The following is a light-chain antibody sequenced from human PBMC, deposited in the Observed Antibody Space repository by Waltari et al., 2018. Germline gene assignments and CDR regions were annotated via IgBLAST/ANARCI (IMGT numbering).Light chain of an antibody. V-gene: IGLV2-23*02. J-gene: IGLJ3*02. Sequence: QSALTQPASVSGSPGQSIPISCSGTSRDVGAYKLIPWYQQHPGKVPTLMIYEVNKRPSGVSNRFSGSKSDNTASLTISGLQAEDEADYYCCSYAGRSTLVFGGGTKLTVL. CDR3: CSYAGRSTLV. CDR1: SRDVGAYKL. CDR2: EVN.